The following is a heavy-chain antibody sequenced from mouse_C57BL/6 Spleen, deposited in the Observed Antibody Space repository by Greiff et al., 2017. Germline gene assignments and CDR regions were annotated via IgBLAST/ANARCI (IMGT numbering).Heavy chain of an antibody. CDR2: IRNKANNHAT. J-gene: IGHJ2*01. CDR3: TSLYYDDDVGVYYFDY. CDR1: GFTFSDAW. V-gene: IGHV6-6*01. Sequence: EVNLVESGGGLVQPGGSMKLSCAASGFTFSDAWMDWVRQSPEKGLEWVAEIRNKANNHATYYAESVKGRFTISRDDSKSSVYLQMNSLRAEDTGIYYCTSLYYDDDVGVYYFDYWGQGTTLTVSS. D-gene: IGHD2-4*01.